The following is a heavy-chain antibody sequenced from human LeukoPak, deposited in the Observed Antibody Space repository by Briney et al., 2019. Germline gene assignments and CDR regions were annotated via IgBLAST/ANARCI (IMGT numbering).Heavy chain of an antibody. CDR3: ARDPRSSSWRDYYYYMDV. CDR2: ISSSSSYI. Sequence: GGSLRLSCAASGFTFSSYTMNWVRQAPGKGLEWVSSISSSSSYIYYADSVKGRFTISRDNAKNSLYLHMNSLRAEDTAVYYCARDPRSSSWRDYYYYMDVWGKGTTVTVSS. CDR1: GFTFSSYT. V-gene: IGHV3-21*01. D-gene: IGHD6-13*01. J-gene: IGHJ6*03.